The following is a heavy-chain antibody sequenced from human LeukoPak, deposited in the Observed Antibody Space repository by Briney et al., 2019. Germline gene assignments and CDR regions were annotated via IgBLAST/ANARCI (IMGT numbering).Heavy chain of an antibody. CDR3: ATPGRIAVAGQFDY. J-gene: IGHJ4*02. D-gene: IGHD6-19*01. CDR1: GGSISSYY. Sequence: TSETLSLTCTVSGGSISSYYWSWLRQPPGKGLEWIGYTYYSSSTYYNPSLKSRVTISVDTSKNQFSLMLNSVTAADTAVYYCATPGRIAVAGQFDYWGQGTLVTVSS. CDR2: TYYSSST. V-gene: IGHV4-59*04.